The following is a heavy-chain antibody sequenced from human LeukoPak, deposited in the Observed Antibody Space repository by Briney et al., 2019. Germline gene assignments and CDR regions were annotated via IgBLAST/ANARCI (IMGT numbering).Heavy chain of an antibody. D-gene: IGHD3-10*02. V-gene: IGHV3-48*04. CDR1: GLTFSSYS. J-gene: IGHJ6*04. CDR2: ISSSCSTI. Sequence: PGGSLRLFCAASGLTFSSYSMNWVRQARGKGLEWVSYISSSCSTIYYADSVKGRFTISRDNAKNSLYLQMNSLRAEDTAVYYCAELGITMIGGVWGKGTTVTISS. CDR3: AELGITMIGGV.